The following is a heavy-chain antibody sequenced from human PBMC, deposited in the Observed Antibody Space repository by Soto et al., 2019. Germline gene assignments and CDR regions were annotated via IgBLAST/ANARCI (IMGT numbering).Heavy chain of an antibody. Sequence: ASVKVSCKASGYTFSGYNMHWVRQAPGQGLEWMGWINPNSGGTNFARKFQGRVTMTRDTSIGTAYMELTNLTSDDTAVYFCARDLLWSAQKTIDLWGKGTRVTVSS. CDR1: GYTFSGYN. V-gene: IGHV1-2*02. J-gene: IGHJ4*02. CDR3: ARDLLWSAQKTIDL. D-gene: IGHD2-21*01. CDR2: INPNSGGT.